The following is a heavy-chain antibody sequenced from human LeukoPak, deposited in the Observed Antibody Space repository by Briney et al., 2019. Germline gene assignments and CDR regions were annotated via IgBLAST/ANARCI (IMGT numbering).Heavy chain of an antibody. D-gene: IGHD3-16*01. Sequence: GGSLRLSCAASGFTFSGSAIHWVRQASGKGLEWVGRIRSKANTYATAYAASVKGRFTISRDNSKNTLYLQMNSLRAEDTAVYYCASQAVGTYAALYIWGQGTLVTVSS. CDR1: GFTFSGSA. J-gene: IGHJ4*02. V-gene: IGHV3-73*01. CDR2: IRSKANTYAT. CDR3: ASQAVGTYAALYI.